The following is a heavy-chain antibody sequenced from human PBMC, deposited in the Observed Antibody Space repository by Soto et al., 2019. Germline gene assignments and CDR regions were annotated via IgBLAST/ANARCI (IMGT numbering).Heavy chain of an antibody. V-gene: IGHV1-69*13. J-gene: IGHJ6*02. CDR1: GGTFSSYA. CDR3: ARGIVATSNFYYYYGMDV. D-gene: IGHD5-12*01. CDR2: IIPIFGTA. Sequence: SVKVSCKASGGTFSSYAISWVRQAPGQGLEWMGGIIPIFGTANYAQKFQGRVTITADESTSTAYMELSSLRSEDTAVYYCARGIVATSNFYYYYGMDVWGQGTTVTVSS.